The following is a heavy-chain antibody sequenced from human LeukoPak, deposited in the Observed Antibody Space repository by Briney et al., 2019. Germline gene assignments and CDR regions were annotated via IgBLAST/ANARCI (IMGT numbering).Heavy chain of an antibody. V-gene: IGHV3-53*01. J-gene: IGHJ4*02. D-gene: IGHD3-10*01. CDR2: IYSGGST. Sequence: PGGSLRLSCVVSGFTFSNYWMTWVRQAPGKGLEWVSVIYSGGSTYYADSVKGRFTISRDNSKNTLYLQMNSLRAEDTAVYYCAREPGRGGGVDYWGQGTLVTVSS. CDR1: GFTFSNYW. CDR3: AREPGRGGGVDY.